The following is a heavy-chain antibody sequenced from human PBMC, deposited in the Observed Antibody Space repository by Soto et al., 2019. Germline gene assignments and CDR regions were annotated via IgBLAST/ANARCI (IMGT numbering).Heavy chain of an antibody. CDR3: ARGRYQLLWGDY. Sequence: PGGSLRLSCAASGFTFSTYVMHWVRQAPGKGLEWVAVIWSDGSDQYYADSVKGRFTISRDNSKNTLYLQMNSLRAEYTAVYYCARGRYQLLWGDYWGQGTLVTVSS. D-gene: IGHD2-2*01. J-gene: IGHJ4*02. V-gene: IGHV3-33*01. CDR2: IWSDGSDQ. CDR1: GFTFSTYV.